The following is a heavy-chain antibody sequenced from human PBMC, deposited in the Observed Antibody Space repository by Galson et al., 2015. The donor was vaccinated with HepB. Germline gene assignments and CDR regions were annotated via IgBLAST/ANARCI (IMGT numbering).Heavy chain of an antibody. D-gene: IGHD4-17*01. V-gene: IGHV1-18*01. Sequence: SVKVSSKASGYTFSNYGINWVRQAPGQGLEWMGWINLYNGKTKYAQKVQGRVTMTTDISTSTAYMELRSLRSDDTAVYYCARDKTSGSYGDNFDIWGQGTMVTVSS. CDR3: ARDKTSGSYGDNFDI. CDR2: INLYNGKT. CDR1: GYTFSNYG. J-gene: IGHJ3*02.